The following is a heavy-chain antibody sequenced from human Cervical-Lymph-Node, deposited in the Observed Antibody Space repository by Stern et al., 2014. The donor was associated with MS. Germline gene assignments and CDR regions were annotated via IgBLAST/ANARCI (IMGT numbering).Heavy chain of an antibody. CDR3: SREPRLTDY. V-gene: IGHV3-11*01. Sequence: VQLVESGGGLVKPGGSLRLSCVASGFTFSDHYMSWIRQAPGKGLEFVSYISNSGSFVNYAYSVKGRFTISRDNAKDSLYLQMNSLRAEDTAVYYCSREPRLTDYWGQGTLVSVSS. D-gene: IGHD2-21*01. J-gene: IGHJ4*02. CDR1: GFTFSDHY. CDR2: ISNSGSFV.